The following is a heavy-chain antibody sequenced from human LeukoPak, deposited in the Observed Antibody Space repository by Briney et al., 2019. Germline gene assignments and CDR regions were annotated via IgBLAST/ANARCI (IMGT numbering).Heavy chain of an antibody. CDR1: GYSISSGYY. D-gene: IGHD1-1*01. J-gene: IGHJ4*02. Sequence: PSETLSLTCAVSGYSISSGYYWGWIRQPPGKGLEWIGSIYHSGSTYYNPSLKGRVTISVDTTKNHFSLRLSSVTAADTAAYYCAGQNWNFDFWGQGTLVTVSS. CDR2: IYHSGST. CDR3: AGQNWNFDF. V-gene: IGHV4-38-2*01.